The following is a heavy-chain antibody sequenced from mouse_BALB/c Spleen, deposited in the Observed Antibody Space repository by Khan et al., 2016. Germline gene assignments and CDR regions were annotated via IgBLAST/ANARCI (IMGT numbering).Heavy chain of an antibody. CDR1: GYTFTDYT. CDR3: ARGRHFDY. V-gene: IGHV1-4*02. CDR2: LNPISGYT. Sequence: QVQLQQSAAELARPGASVKMSCKASGYTFTDYTMHWVKQRPGQGLQWIGDLNPISGYTEYSQNFTDKTTLTADKSSSTAYIQPSRQTSEDSAVYYCARGRHFDYWGQGTTLTVSS. J-gene: IGHJ2*01.